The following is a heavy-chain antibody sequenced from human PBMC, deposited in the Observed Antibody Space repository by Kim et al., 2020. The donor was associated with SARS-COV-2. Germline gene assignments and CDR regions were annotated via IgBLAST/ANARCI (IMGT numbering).Heavy chain of an antibody. CDR1: GFTFSAHS. CDR3: ALVSWHWKAG. D-gene: IGHD1-1*01. V-gene: IGHV3-23*01. CDR2: IDDGGGGT. J-gene: IGHJ4*02. Sequence: GGSLRLSCAASGFTFSAHSMNWVRRAPGKGPEWVSGIDDGGGGTFYADSVKGRFTISRDNSKNALYLQMNSLRADDTAVYYCALVSWHWKAGWGQGTLVTVSS.